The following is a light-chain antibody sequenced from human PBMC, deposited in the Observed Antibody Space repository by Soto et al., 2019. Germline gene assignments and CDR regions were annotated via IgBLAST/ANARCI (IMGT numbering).Light chain of an antibody. J-gene: IGKJ1*01. CDR2: AAS. V-gene: IGKV1-39*01. CDR3: QESYSTPPT. Sequence: DIQMTQSPSSLSASVGDRVTITCRASQSISSYLNWYQQKPGKAPQLLIYAASSLQSGVPSRFSGSGSGTDFTLTISSLQPEDFAAYYCQESYSTPPTFGQGTKVELK. CDR1: QSISSY.